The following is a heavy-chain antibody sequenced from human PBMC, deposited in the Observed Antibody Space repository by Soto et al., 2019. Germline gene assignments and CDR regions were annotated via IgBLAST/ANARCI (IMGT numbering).Heavy chain of an antibody. CDR2: VIPMFSIS. CDR3: ARATYYNSTGYYYDY. V-gene: IGHV1-69*17. J-gene: IGHJ4*02. D-gene: IGHD3-22*01. Sequence: QVHLVQSGPEVKKPGSSVKVSCKASEGTFSNSAISWVRQAPGQGLEWVGGVIPMFSISNYAQKFQGRVKINADKSTSTAYMELSSLRSDDSALYYCARATYYNSTGYYYDYWGQGTLVTVSS. CDR1: EGTFSNSA.